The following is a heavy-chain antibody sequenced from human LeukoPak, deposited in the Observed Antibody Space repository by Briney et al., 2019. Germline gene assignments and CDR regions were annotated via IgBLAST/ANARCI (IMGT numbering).Heavy chain of an antibody. V-gene: IGHV1-46*01. CDR2: INPSGGTT. J-gene: IGHJ4*02. Sequence: GASVKVSCKASGYTFTSYYMHWVRQAPGQGLEWMGIINPSGGTTRHARRFQGRVTMTRDTSTSTVYMELSSLRSEDTAVYYCARTRGYSDYELDYWGQGTLVTVSS. D-gene: IGHD5-12*01. CDR3: ARTRGYSDYELDY. CDR1: GYTFTSYY.